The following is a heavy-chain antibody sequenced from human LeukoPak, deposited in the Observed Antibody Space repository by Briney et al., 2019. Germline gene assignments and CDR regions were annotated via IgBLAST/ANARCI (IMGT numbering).Heavy chain of an antibody. Sequence: PGGSLRLSCAASGFTFSAFGMNWVRQAPGKGLEWVSTITKSGDSTYYVDSVKGRFTISRDNSKNTLYLQMNSLRAEDTAKYYCTKAARFSSSWYDYWGQGTLVTVSS. CDR1: GFTFSAFG. V-gene: IGHV3-23*01. CDR3: TKAARFSSSWYDY. CDR2: ITKSGDST. J-gene: IGHJ4*02. D-gene: IGHD6-13*01.